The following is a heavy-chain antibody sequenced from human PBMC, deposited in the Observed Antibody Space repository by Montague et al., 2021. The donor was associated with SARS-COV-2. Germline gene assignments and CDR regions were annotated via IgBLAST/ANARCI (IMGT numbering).Heavy chain of an antibody. CDR3: ARVYGGCSYYYGLDV. V-gene: IGHV4-61*02. CDR1: GGSIKSGSYY. D-gene: IGHD4-23*01. CDR2: IYSSGST. Sequence: TLSLTCTVSGGSIKSGSYYWSWIRQPAGKGLEWIGRIYSSGSTNYNPSLKSRVTMSVDTSKNQFSLKVSSVTAADTAVYYCARVYGGCSYYYGLDVWGQGTTVTVSS. J-gene: IGHJ6*02.